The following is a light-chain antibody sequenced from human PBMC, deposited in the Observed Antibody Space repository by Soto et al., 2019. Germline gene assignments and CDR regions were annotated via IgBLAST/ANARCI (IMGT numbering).Light chain of an antibody. CDR2: GAS. J-gene: IGKJ2*01. Sequence: EIVMTQSPATLSVSPGERATLSCRASQSVSSNLAWYQQKPGQAPRLLIYGASTRATGIPARFSGSGSGTEFTLTISSLQSEDFALYYCQQYNNWSPGTFGQGTKLEIK. CDR1: QSVSSN. CDR3: QQYNNWSPGT. V-gene: IGKV3-15*01.